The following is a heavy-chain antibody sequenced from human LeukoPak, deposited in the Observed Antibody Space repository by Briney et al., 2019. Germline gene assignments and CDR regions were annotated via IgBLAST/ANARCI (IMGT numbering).Heavy chain of an antibody. J-gene: IGHJ4*02. CDR3: ARASGWYQVPFDY. CDR1: GGSISSYY. V-gene: IGHV4-59*01. CDR2: IYYSGST. D-gene: IGHD6-19*01. Sequence: SETLSLTCTVSGGSISSYYWSWIRQPPGKGLEWIGYIYYSGSTNYNPSLKSRVTISVDTSKNQFSLKLSSVTAADTAVYYCARASGWYQVPFDYWGQGTLVTVSS.